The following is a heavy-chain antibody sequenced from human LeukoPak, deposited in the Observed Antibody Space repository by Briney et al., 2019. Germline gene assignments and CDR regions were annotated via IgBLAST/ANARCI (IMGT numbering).Heavy chain of an antibody. CDR2: ISWNSGSI. V-gene: IGHV3-9*01. Sequence: PGRSLRLSCAASGFTFDDYAMHWVRQAPGKGLEWVSGISWNSGSIGYADSVKGRFTISRDNAKNSLYLQMNSLTADDTAVYYCAGLDFGQDYWGQGTLVTVSS. D-gene: IGHD3/OR15-3a*01. CDR3: AGLDFGQDY. J-gene: IGHJ4*02. CDR1: GFTFDDYA.